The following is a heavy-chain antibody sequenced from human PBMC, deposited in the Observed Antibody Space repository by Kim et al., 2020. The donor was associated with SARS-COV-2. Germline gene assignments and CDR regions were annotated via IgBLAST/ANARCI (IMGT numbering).Heavy chain of an antibody. CDR3: ARLAYDSSGTPVYYFD. CDR1: GGSISSSSYY. Sequence: SETLSLTCTVSGGSISSSSYYWGWIRQPPGKGLEWIGNIYYSGSTYYNPSLKSRVTISVDTSKNQFSLKLNSVTAADAAVYYCARLAYDSSGTPVYYFD. V-gene: IGHV4-39*01. D-gene: IGHD3-22*01. CDR2: IYYSGST. J-gene: IGHJ4*01.